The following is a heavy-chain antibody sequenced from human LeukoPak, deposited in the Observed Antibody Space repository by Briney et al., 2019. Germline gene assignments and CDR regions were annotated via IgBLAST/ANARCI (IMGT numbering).Heavy chain of an antibody. CDR2: ISSSSSYI. CDR3: ARDRPSSTSSPSGY. V-gene: IGHV3-21*01. Sequence: GGSLRLSCAASGFTFSSYSMNWVRQAPGKGLEWVSSISSSSSYIYYADSVKGRFTISRDNAKNSLYLQMNSLRAEDTAVYYCARDRPSSTSSPSGYWGQGTLVTVSS. CDR1: GFTFSSYS. J-gene: IGHJ4*02. D-gene: IGHD2-2*01.